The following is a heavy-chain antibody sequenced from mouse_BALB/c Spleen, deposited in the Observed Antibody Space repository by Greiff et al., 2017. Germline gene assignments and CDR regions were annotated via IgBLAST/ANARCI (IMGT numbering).Heavy chain of an antibody. CDR2: IDPANGNT. CDR1: GFNIKDTY. D-gene: IGHD2-4*01. CDR3: ARPGDYGFDY. J-gene: IGHJ2*01. Sequence: DVKLVESGAELVKPGASVKLSCTASGFNIKDTYMHWVKQRPEQGLEWIGRIDPANGNTKYDPKFQGKATITADTSSNTAYLQLSSLTSEDTAVYYCARPGDYGFDYWGQGTTLTVSS. V-gene: IGHV14-3*02.